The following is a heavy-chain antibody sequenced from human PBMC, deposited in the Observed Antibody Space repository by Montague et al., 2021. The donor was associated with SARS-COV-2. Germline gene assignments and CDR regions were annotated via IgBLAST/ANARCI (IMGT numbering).Heavy chain of an antibody. V-gene: IGHV3-23*01. Sequence: SLRLSCAASGFPFSRYAMSWFRQAPGKGLEWVSALSGSGGSTYYSDSVKVRFTISSDNSKNTLYLQMNSLRAEDTAVYYCAKDSGSGYADWGQGTLVTVSS. D-gene: IGHD3-3*01. CDR2: LSGSGGST. CDR1: GFPFSRYA. CDR3: AKDSGSGYAD. J-gene: IGHJ4*02.